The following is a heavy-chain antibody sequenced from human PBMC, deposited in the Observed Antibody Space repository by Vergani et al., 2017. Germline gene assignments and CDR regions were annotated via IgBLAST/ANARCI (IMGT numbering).Heavy chain of an antibody. Sequence: QLQLQQSGPGLVKPSETLFLTCTVSADSISSGSYYWGWIRQPPGKSLEWIGSIYYSWLTYYNPSLKSRVAISVDTSKNQFSLKLSSVPAADTAVYYCARYKSNTAMVTAIYFDYWGQGTLVTVSS. V-gene: IGHV4-39*01. CDR3: ARYKSNTAMVTAIYFDY. J-gene: IGHJ4*02. CDR1: ADSISSGSYY. CDR2: IYYSWLT. D-gene: IGHD5-18*01.